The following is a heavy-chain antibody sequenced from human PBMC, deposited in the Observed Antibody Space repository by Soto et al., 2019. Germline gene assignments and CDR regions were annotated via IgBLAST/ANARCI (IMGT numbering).Heavy chain of an antibody. CDR3: ATLPLSAYGHTYCYYRIDV. CDR2: TYYRSKWDN. V-gene: IGHV6-1*01. CDR1: GDSVSSNSAA. Sequence: LSQTLSLTCAISGDSVSSNSAAWNWIRQSPSRGLEWLGRTYYRSKWDNDYAVSVKSRGTINPDTSKNQFSLQLNSVTPEDTAVYSSATLPLSAYGHTYCYYRIDVCHKETTVT. J-gene: IGHJ6*04. D-gene: IGHD3-10*01.